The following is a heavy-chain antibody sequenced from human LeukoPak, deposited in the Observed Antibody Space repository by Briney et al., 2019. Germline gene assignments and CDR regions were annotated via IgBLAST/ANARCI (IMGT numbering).Heavy chain of an antibody. CDR2: IKQDGSEK. CDR1: GFSFSSYW. D-gene: IGHD3-10*01. CDR3: ARDGSVPGFDI. J-gene: IGHJ3*02. V-gene: IGHV3-7*01. Sequence: GGSLRLSCEGSGFSFSSYWMTWVRQSPGKGPEWVANIKQDGSEKYYVDSVKGRFTISRDNAKNSLYLQMNSLRAEDTAVYYCARDGSVPGFDIWGQGTMVTVSS.